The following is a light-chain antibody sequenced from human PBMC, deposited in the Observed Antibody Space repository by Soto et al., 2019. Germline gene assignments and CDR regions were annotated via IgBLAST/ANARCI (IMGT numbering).Light chain of an antibody. CDR3: QQRSNWPPT. Sequence: IVLNQNPRTLSLSPVEKTSLPCKVSQSVSSSYLAWYQQKPGQAPRLLIYDASNRATGIPARFSGSGSGTDFTLTISSLEPEDFTVYYCQQRSNWPPTSGQGTRLEIK. CDR2: DAS. V-gene: IGKV3-11*01. CDR1: QSVSSSY. J-gene: IGKJ5*01.